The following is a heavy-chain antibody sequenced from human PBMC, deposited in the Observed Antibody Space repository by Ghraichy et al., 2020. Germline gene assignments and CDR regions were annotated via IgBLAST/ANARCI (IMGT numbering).Heavy chain of an antibody. Sequence: GGSLRLSFAASGFTLSNYWMHWVRQAPGKGLVWFSRFKSDGSSTTYADSVMGRFTISRDNARNTLYLQMNSLRDEDSAVYYCAREYCSGGRCFFGTGGSHFDYWGQGTLVTVST. CDR2: FKSDGSST. J-gene: IGHJ4*02. CDR3: AREYCSGGRCFFGTGGSHFDY. CDR1: GFTLSNYW. D-gene: IGHD2-15*01. V-gene: IGHV3-74*01.